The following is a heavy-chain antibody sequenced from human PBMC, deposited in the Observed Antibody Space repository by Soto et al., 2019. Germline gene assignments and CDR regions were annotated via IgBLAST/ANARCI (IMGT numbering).Heavy chain of an antibody. CDR1: GGTFSSYA. V-gene: IGHV1-69*13. J-gene: IGHJ4*02. D-gene: IGHD6-19*01. Sequence: EASVKVSCKASGGTFSSYAISWVRQAPGQGLEWMGGIIPIFGTANYAQKFQGRVTITADESTSTAYMELSSLRSEDTAVYYCARRGYSSGWYYFDYWGQGTLVTVSS. CDR3: ARRGYSSGWYYFDY. CDR2: IIPIFGTA.